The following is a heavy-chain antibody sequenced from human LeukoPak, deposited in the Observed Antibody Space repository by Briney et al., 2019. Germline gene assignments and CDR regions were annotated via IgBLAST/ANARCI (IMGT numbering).Heavy chain of an antibody. Sequence: PSETLSLTCTVSGGSISSYYWSWIRRPPGKGLEWIGYIYYSGSTNYNPSLKSRVTISVDTSKNQFSLKLSSVTAADTAVYYCARHRYGSATDYWGQGTLVTVSS. CDR1: GGSISSYY. V-gene: IGHV4-59*08. CDR2: IYYSGST. CDR3: ARHRYGSATDY. J-gene: IGHJ4*02. D-gene: IGHD3-10*01.